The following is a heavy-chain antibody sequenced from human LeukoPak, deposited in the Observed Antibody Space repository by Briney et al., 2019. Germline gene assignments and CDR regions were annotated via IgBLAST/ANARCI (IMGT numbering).Heavy chain of an antibody. D-gene: IGHD1-26*01. CDR1: GGSISGYY. J-gene: IGHJ4*02. Sequence: SETLSLTCTVSGGSISGYYWSWIRQPPGKGLEWIGYIYYSGSTNYNPSLKSRVTISVDTSKNQFSLKLSSVTAADTAVYYCASLSRWELQYFDYWGQGTLVTVSS. V-gene: IGHV4-59*01. CDR2: IYYSGST. CDR3: ASLSRWELQYFDY.